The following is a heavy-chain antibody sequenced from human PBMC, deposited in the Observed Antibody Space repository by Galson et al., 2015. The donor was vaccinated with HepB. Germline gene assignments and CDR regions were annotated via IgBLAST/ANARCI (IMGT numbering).Heavy chain of an antibody. V-gene: IGHV3-48*03. CDR3: ARQLGGKASR. D-gene: IGHD6-13*01. Sequence: SLRLSCAASGFTFSSYEMNWVRQAPGKGLEWVSYISSSGSTIYYADSVKGRFTISRDNAKNSLYLQMNSLIAEDTGVYYCARQLGGKASRWGQGTLVTVTS. CDR1: GFTFSSYE. CDR2: ISSSGSTI. J-gene: IGHJ4*02.